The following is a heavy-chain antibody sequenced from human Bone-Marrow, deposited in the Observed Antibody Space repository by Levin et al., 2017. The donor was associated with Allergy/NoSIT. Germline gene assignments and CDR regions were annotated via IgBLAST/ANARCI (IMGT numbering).Heavy chain of an antibody. CDR3: ARDDLSVVVTASAFDI. J-gene: IGHJ3*02. V-gene: IGHV3-30-3*01. Sequence: PGGSLRLSCAASGFTFSSYAMHWVRQAPGKGLEWVAVISYDGSNKYYADSVKGRFTISRDNSKNTLYLQMNSLRAEDTAVYYCARDDLSVVVTASAFDIWGQGTMVTVSS. CDR2: ISYDGSNK. D-gene: IGHD2-21*02. CDR1: GFTFSSYA.